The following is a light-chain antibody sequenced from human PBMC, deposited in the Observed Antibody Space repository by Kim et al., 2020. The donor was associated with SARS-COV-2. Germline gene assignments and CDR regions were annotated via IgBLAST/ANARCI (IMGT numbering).Light chain of an antibody. CDR1: QSVSSN. CDR2: GIS. V-gene: IGKV3-15*01. Sequence: EILMTQSPAILSVSPGERANLSCRASQSVSSNLVWYQQQPGQAPRRLIYGISSKATGIPARFSGSGSGTEFTLTICSLQSKDFAVYYCQRYNNWPRTFGQGNKVDIK. J-gene: IGKJ1*01. CDR3: QRYNNWPRT.